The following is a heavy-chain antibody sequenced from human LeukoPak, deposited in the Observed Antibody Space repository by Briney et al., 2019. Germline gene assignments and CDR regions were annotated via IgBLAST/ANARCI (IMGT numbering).Heavy chain of an antibody. CDR1: GFTFSSYA. Sequence: GGSLRLSCAASGFTFSSYAMSWVRQAPGKGLEWVSAISGSGGSTYYADSVKGRFTISRDNSKNTLYLQMNSLRAEDTAVYYCAKDEYCSGGSCYRTTFDYWGQGTLVTVSS. V-gene: IGHV3-23*01. CDR2: ISGSGGST. CDR3: AKDEYCSGGSCYRTTFDY. D-gene: IGHD2-15*01. J-gene: IGHJ4*02.